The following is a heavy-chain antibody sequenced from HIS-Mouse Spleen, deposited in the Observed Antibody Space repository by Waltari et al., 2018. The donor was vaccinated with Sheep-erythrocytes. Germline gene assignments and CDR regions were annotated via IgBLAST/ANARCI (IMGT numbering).Heavy chain of an antibody. CDR2: ISSSSSYI. CDR3: ARVASGATFDY. V-gene: IGHV3-21*01. D-gene: IGHD1-26*01. Sequence: EVQLVESGGGLGKPGGSLRLSCAASGFTFSSYSMNWVRQAPGEGLEWVSSISSSSSYIYYADSVKGRFTISRDNAKNSLYLQMNSLRAEDTAVYYCARVASGATFDYWGQGTLVTVSS. J-gene: IGHJ4*02. CDR1: GFTFSSYS.